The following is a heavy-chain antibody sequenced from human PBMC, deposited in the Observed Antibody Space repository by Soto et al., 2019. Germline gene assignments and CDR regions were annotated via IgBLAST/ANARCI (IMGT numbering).Heavy chain of an antibody. V-gene: IGHV4-34*01. CDR1: GGSFSGYY. Sequence: QVQLQQWGAGLLKPSETLSLTCAVYGGSFSGYYWTWFRQPPGKGLAWIGEISPSGTTKYIPSLKSRVTNSADTSKNQFSLKVTSVTAADTAVYYCVTSLWFGTQPEIWGQGALVTVSS. CDR3: VTSLWFGTQPEI. D-gene: IGHD3-10*01. J-gene: IGHJ4*02. CDR2: ISPSGTT.